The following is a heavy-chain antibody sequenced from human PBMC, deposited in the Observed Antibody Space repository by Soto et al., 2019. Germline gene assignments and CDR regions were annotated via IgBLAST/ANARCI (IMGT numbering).Heavy chain of an antibody. D-gene: IGHD3-22*01. CDR3: ARERRYYYDSSGYPPFVDY. J-gene: IGHJ4*02. V-gene: IGHV4-31*03. CDR1: GGSISSGGYY. Sequence: SATLSLTCTVSGGSISSGGYYWRWIRQHPGKGLEWSGYIYYSGSTYYNPSLKSRVTISVDTSKNQFSLKLSSVTAADTAVYYCARERRYYYDSSGYPPFVDYWGQGTRVTVSS. CDR2: IYYSGST.